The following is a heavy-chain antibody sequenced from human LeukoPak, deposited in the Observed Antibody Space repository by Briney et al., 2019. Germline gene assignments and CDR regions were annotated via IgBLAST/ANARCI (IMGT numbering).Heavy chain of an antibody. CDR3: ARGDDDAFDI. Sequence: SETLSLTCTVSGYSISSGYYWGWIRQPPGKGLEWIGSIYHSGSTYYNPSLKSRVTISVDTSKNQFSLKLSSVTAADTAVYYCARGDDDAFDIWGQGTMVTVSS. J-gene: IGHJ3*02. CDR2: IYHSGST. CDR1: GYSISSGYY. V-gene: IGHV4-38-2*02.